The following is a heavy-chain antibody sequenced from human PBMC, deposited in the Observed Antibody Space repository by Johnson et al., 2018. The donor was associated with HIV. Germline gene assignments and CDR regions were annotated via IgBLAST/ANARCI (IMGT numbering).Heavy chain of an antibody. V-gene: IGHV3-33*08. CDR2: IWYDGSNK. CDR3: ANFRGTTRNPDAFDI. D-gene: IGHD1-1*01. Sequence: QVQLVESGGGVVQPGRSLRLSCAASGFTFSSYGMHWVRQAPGKGLEWVAVIWYDGSNKYYADSVKGRFTISRDNSKNTLYLQMNSLRAEDTAVYYCANFRGTTRNPDAFDIWGQGTMVTVSS. J-gene: IGHJ3*02. CDR1: GFTFSSYG.